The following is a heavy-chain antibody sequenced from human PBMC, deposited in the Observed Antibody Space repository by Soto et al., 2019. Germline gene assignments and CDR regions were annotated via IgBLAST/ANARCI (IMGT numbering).Heavy chain of an antibody. Sequence: PGGSLSISCAAFGFTFSSYEMNWVRQAPGKGLEWVSYISSSGSTIYYADSVKGRFTISRDNAKNSLYLQMNSLRAEDTAVYYCARFYSSSFLAYYYYGMDVWGQGTTVTVSS. CDR2: ISSSGSTI. J-gene: IGHJ6*02. CDR1: GFTFSSYE. CDR3: ARFYSSSFLAYYYYGMDV. D-gene: IGHD6-6*01. V-gene: IGHV3-48*03.